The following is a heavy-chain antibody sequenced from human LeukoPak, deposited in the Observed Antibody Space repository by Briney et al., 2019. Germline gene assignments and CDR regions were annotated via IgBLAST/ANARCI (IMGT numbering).Heavy chain of an antibody. V-gene: IGHV3-23*01. J-gene: IGHJ4*02. CDR2: ISGSGGST. CDR1: GCTFSSYA. CDR3: AKPPRYGGNSAHFDY. D-gene: IGHD4-23*01. Sequence: GGSLRLSCAASGCTFSSYAMSGLRQAPGKGLEGVSGISGSGGSTYYADSVKGRFTISRDNSKNTLYLQMNSLRAEDTAVYYCAKPPRYGGNSAHFDYWGQGTLATVSS.